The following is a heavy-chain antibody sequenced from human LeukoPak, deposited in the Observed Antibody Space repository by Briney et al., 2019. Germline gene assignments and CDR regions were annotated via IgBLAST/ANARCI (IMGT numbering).Heavy chain of an antibody. CDR1: GYTFTGYY. V-gene: IGHV1-2*02. J-gene: IGHJ4*02. Sequence: GASVKVSCKASGYTFTGYYMHWARQAPGQGLEWMGWINPNSGGTNYAQKFQGRVTMTRDTSISTAYMELSRLRSDDTAVYYCARVKAAAARLYYFDYWGQGTLVTVSS. CDR3: ARVKAAAARLYYFDY. CDR2: INPNSGGT. D-gene: IGHD6-13*01.